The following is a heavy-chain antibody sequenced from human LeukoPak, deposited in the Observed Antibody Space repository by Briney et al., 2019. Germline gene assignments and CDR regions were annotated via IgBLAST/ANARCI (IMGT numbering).Heavy chain of an antibody. D-gene: IGHD3-10*01. J-gene: IGHJ4*02. V-gene: IGHV4-59*12. CDR3: ARDGSGMLGSGSYHFDY. CDR1: GGSISSYY. CDR2: IYYSGST. Sequence: PSETLSLTCTVSGGSISSYYWSWIRQPPGKGLEWIGYIYYSGSTNYNPSLKSRVTISVDTSKNQFSLKLSSVTAADTAVYYCARDGSGMLGSGSYHFDYWGQGTLVTVSS.